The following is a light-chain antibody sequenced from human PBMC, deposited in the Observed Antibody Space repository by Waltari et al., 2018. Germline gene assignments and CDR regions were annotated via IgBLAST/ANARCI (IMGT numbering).Light chain of an antibody. V-gene: IGLV3-27*01. CDR3: LSVANNILV. CDR1: ELPNKY. Sequence: SYDLPQPSSVSVSPGQTAIIPCPVDELPNKYVRWFQQKPGQAPIFIIYKDTARPSGIPERFSGSTSGTTVTLTITGAQVEDEADYYCLSVANNILVFGGGTKLTVL. J-gene: IGLJ3*02. CDR2: KDT.